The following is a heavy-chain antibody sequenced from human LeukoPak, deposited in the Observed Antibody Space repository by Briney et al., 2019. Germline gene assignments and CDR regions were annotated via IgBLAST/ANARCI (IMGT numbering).Heavy chain of an antibody. CDR1: GFTFSSYA. Sequence: GGSLRLSCTASGFTFSSYAMHWVRQAPGKGLEWVSGISWNSGSIGYADSMKGRFTISRDNAKNSLYLQMNSLRAEDTALYYCAKGAGPVTGIDYWGQGTLVTVSS. CDR3: AKGAGPVTGIDY. CDR2: ISWNSGSI. J-gene: IGHJ4*02. D-gene: IGHD4-17*01. V-gene: IGHV3-9*01.